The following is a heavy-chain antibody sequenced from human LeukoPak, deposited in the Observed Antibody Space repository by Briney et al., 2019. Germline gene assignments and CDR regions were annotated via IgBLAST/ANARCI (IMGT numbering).Heavy chain of an antibody. CDR1: GGSISSSSYY. V-gene: IGHV4-39*01. D-gene: IGHD6-13*01. Sequence: SETLSLTCTVSGGSISSSSYYWGWIRQPPGKGLEWIGSIYYSGSTYYNPSLKSRVTISVDTSKNQFSLKLSSVTAADTAVYYCARLPYSSSWGDAFDIWGQGTMVTVSS. J-gene: IGHJ3*02. CDR3: ARLPYSSSWGDAFDI. CDR2: IYYSGST.